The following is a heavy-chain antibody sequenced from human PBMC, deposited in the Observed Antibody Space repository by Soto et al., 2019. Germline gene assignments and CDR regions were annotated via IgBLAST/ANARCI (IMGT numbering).Heavy chain of an antibody. CDR2: IKKDGRAK. V-gene: IGHV3-74*01. J-gene: IGHJ3*02. D-gene: IGHD3-22*01. CDR3: ARGDYHDTSGPFSDAFDI. CDR1: DFTFSSYW. Sequence: GGSLRLSCTASDFTFSSYWMHWVRQAPGKGPGWVARIKKDGRAKWYADSVKGRLTISRDNAKKSLYLQMNSLRVEDTAVYYCARGDYHDTSGPFSDAFDIWGQGTMVTVSS.